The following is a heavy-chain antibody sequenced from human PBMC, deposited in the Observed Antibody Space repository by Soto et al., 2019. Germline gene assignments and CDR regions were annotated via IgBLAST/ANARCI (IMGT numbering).Heavy chain of an antibody. CDR1: GFTFSTYS. CDR3: SRDLHDYVSFRFDP. J-gene: IGHJ5*02. D-gene: IGHD3-16*01. CDR2: ISSSSSYI. Sequence: GSLRLSCAASGFTFSTYSMNWVRQAPGKGLEWVSSISSSSSYIYYADSVKGRFTISRDNAKNSLYLQMNSLRAEDTAVYYCSRDLHDYVSFRFDPWGQGTLVTVSS. V-gene: IGHV3-21*01.